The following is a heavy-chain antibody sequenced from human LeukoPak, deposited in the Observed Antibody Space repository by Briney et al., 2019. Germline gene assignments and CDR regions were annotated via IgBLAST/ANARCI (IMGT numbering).Heavy chain of an antibody. CDR2: VSNSSSTI. D-gene: IGHD3-3*01. J-gene: IGHJ6*03. CDR1: GFTFSIYS. Sequence: GGSLRLSCAASGFTFSIYSMNWVRQAPGKGLEWVSYVSNSSSTIYYADSVKGRFTISRDNAKNSLYLQMNSLRAEDTAVYYCARGVRRFLEWVSMDVWGKGTTVTVSS. V-gene: IGHV3-48*01. CDR3: ARGVRRFLEWVSMDV.